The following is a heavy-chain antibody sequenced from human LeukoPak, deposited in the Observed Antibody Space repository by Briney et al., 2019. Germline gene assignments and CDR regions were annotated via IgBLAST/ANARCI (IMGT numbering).Heavy chain of an antibody. CDR2: IYSGGST. J-gene: IGHJ3*02. Sequence: GGSLRLSCAASGFTVSSNYMSWVRQAPGKGLEWVSVIYSGGSTYYADSVKGRFTISRDNSKNTLYLQMNSLRAEDTAVYYCANSVGVTTSGAFDIWGQGTMVTVSS. CDR3: ANSVGVTTSGAFDI. D-gene: IGHD2-21*02. CDR1: GFTVSSNY. V-gene: IGHV3-66*01.